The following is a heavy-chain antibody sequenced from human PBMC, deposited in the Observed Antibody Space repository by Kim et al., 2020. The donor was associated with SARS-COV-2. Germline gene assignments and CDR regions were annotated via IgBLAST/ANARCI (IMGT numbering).Heavy chain of an antibody. Sequence: KYAPKLPGRFTMTPDTSTSTAYMELRSLGSDDTAVYYCARKQWLVRGFVDYWGQGTLVTVSS. CDR3: ARKQWLVRGFVDY. V-gene: IGHV1-18*01. D-gene: IGHD6-19*01. J-gene: IGHJ4*02.